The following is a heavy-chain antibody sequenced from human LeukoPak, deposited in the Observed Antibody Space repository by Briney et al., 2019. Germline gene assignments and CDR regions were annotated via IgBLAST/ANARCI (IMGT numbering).Heavy chain of an antibody. CDR1: GGSFSGYY. V-gene: IGHV4-34*01. D-gene: IGHD3-22*01. CDR3: ASICWNYYDSSGYCTDY. Sequence: SETLSLTCAVYGGSFSGYYWSWIRQPPGKGLEWIGEINHSGSTNYNPSLKSRVTISVDTSKNQFSLKLSSVTAADTAVYYCASICWNYYDSSGYCTDYWGQGTLVTVSS. J-gene: IGHJ4*02. CDR2: INHSGST.